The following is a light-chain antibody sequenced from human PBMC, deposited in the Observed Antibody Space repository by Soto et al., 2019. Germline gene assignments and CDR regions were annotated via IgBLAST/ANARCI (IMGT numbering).Light chain of an antibody. Sequence: EIVLTQSPATLSLSPGERATLSCRASQSVSSYLAWYQQKPGQAPRLLIYDASNRATGIPARFSGSGSWTDFTLTISSLETEDFAVYYCQQRSNWPPLTFVGGTKVEIK. CDR3: QQRSNWPPLT. CDR2: DAS. J-gene: IGKJ4*01. CDR1: QSVSSY. V-gene: IGKV3-11*01.